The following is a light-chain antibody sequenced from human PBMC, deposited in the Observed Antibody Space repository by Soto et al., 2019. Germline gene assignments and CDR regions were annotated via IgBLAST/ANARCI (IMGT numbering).Light chain of an antibody. CDR3: QQLKSYPLS. J-gene: IGKJ4*01. V-gene: IGKV1-9*01. CDR2: AAS. CDR1: QDISSY. Sequence: DIQLTQSPSFLSASVGDRVTITCRTRQDISSYLAWCQQKPGKAPQLLISAASTLQSGVPPRFSGNGSGTEFTLTISSLQPEDFATYYCQQLKSYPLSFGGGTKVEI.